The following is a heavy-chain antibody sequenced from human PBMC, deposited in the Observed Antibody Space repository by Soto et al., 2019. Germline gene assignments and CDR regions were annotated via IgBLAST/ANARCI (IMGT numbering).Heavy chain of an antibody. CDR1: GYSFTSYW. D-gene: IGHD1-26*01. CDR3: ARGWELRRFNSFDL. CDR2: IYPGDSDT. V-gene: IGHV5-51*01. Sequence: GESLRVSCKGSGYSFTSYWIGWVRQMPGKGLEWMGIIYPGDSDTRYSPSFQGQVTISADKSISTAYLQWSSLKGSDTAMYYCARGWELRRFNSFDLWGQGPVLTLS. J-gene: IGHJ5*02.